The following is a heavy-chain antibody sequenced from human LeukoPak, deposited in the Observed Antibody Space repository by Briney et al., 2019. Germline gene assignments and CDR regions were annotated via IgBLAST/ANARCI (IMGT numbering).Heavy chain of an antibody. J-gene: IGHJ4*02. CDR1: GGSFSGYY. CDR2: INHSGST. Sequence: ASETLSLTCAVYGGSFSGYYWSWIRQPPGKGLEWIGEINHSGSTNYNPSLKSRVTISVDTSKNQFSLKLSSVTAADTAVYYCARGRIGRIQLWFKHQFFDYWGQGTLVTVSS. V-gene: IGHV4-34*01. D-gene: IGHD5-18*01. CDR3: ARGRIGRIQLWFKHQFFDY.